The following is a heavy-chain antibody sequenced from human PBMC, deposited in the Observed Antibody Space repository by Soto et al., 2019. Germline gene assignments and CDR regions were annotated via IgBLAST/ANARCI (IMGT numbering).Heavy chain of an antibody. CDR3: ARLGFPGAIYFDS. Sequence: XESLKIYCKGSGYNFATFVLVWVRQMPGKGLEWMGIIYPGDSETKYSPDFEGQVTISADRSTNTAYLQWRSLRASDTAMYYCARLGFPGAIYFDSWGLGTLVTVSS. J-gene: IGHJ4*02. V-gene: IGHV5-51*01. CDR2: IYPGDSET. CDR1: GYNFATFV.